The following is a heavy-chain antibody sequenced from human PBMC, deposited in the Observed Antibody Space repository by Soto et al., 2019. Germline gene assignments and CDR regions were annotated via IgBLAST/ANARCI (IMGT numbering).Heavy chain of an antibody. Sequence: GGSLRLSCAAPGLTFRSYSMNWVRQTPGKGLEWVSGISGSGSSTFYADSVKGRFTISRDNPKNTLYLQMNGLRAEDTAVYYCAKEDFLDSRGYAHFDSWGQGTLVTVSS. CDR2: ISGSGSST. CDR1: GLTFRSYS. D-gene: IGHD3-22*01. J-gene: IGHJ4*02. CDR3: AKEDFLDSRGYAHFDS. V-gene: IGHV3-23*01.